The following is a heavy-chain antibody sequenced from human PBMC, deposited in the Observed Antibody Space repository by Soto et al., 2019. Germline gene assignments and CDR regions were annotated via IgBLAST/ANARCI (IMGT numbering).Heavy chain of an antibody. J-gene: IGHJ6*02. V-gene: IGHV3-73*01. Sequence: PGGSLRLSCAASGFTFSTYSMHWVRQASGKGLEWVGRIRSKANSYATAYAASVKGRFTISRDDSKNTAYLQMNSLKTEDTAVYYCTRHQLLWFGGFYGMDVRGQGTTVTVSS. CDR2: IRSKANSYAT. CDR1: GFTFSTYS. CDR3: TRHQLLWFGGFYGMDV. D-gene: IGHD3-10*01.